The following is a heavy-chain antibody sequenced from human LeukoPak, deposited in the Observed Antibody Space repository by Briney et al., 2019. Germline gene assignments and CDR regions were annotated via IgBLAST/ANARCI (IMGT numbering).Heavy chain of an antibody. CDR3: ARHVGEAYFDY. Sequence: SETLSLTCTVSGVSISSYYWSWIRQPPGKGLEWIGYIYYSGSTNYNPSLKSRVTMSLETSKNQFSLTLRSVTAADSAVYYCARHVGEAYFDYWGQGTLVTVSS. V-gene: IGHV4-59*08. D-gene: IGHD3-16*01. CDR2: IYYSGST. CDR1: GVSISSYY. J-gene: IGHJ4*02.